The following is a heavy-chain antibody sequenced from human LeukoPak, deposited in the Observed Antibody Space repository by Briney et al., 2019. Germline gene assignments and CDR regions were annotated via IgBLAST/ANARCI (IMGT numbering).Heavy chain of an antibody. D-gene: IGHD5-18*01. CDR2: ISSSSSYI. V-gene: IGHV3-21*01. J-gene: IGHJ4*02. CDR1: GFTFSSYS. Sequence: EGSLRLSCAASGFTFSSYSMNWVRQAPGKGLEWVSSISSSSSYIYYADSVKGRFTISRDNAKNSLYLQMNSLRAEDTAVYYCARDKDTAMVRAFDYWGQGTLVTVSS. CDR3: ARDKDTAMVRAFDY.